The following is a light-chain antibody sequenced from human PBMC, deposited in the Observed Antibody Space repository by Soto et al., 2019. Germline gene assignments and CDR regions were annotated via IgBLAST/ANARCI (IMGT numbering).Light chain of an antibody. CDR3: QQTYTTPRT. V-gene: IGKV1-39*01. CDR2: ATS. J-gene: IGKJ1*01. CDR1: QTVSTY. Sequence: DTQMTQSPSSLSASVGDRISITCRASQTVSTYLNWYQQKPGKAPTLLISATSTLPSGVPSRFSGSGSGTEFTLTITRLQPEDFSTYYCQQTYTTPRTFGQGTKVAIK.